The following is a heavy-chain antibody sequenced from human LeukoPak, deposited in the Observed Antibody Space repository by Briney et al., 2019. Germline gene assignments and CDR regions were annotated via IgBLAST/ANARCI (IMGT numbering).Heavy chain of an antibody. D-gene: IGHD2-15*01. CDR1: GFTFDNYA. J-gene: IGHJ4*02. CDR3: AKDSYCGGCSCYRHFDY. V-gene: IGHV3-43*02. CDR2: ISGDGRST. Sequence: GGSLRLSCAASGFTFDNYAMHWVGQAPGKGLEWVSRISGDGRSTYYADSVKGGFTISRDKSKKSLYMQMNSLRTEDTALYFCAKDSYCGGCSCYRHFDYWGQGTLVTVSS.